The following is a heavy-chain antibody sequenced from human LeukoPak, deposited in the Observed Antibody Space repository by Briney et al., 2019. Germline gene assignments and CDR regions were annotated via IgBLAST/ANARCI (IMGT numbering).Heavy chain of an antibody. CDR2: IYTSGST. V-gene: IGHV4-61*02. J-gene: IGHJ4*02. D-gene: IGHD3-22*01. CDR1: GGSISSGSYY. CDR3: ARERVTMIVVADYFDY. Sequence: TLSLTCTVSGGSISSGSYYWSWIRQPAGKGLGRIGRIYTSGSTNYNPSLKSRVTISVYTSKNHFSLKLSSVTAADTAVYYCARERVTMIVVADYFDYWGQGTLVTVSS.